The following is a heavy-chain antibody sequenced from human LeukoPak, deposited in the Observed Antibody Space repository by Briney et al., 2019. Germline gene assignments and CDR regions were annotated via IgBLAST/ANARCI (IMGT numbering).Heavy chain of an antibody. CDR2: IYYSGST. D-gene: IGHD2-15*01. CDR1: GGSISSSSYY. V-gene: IGHV4-39*07. Sequence: SETLSPTCTVSGGSISSSSYYWGWIRQPPGKGLEWIGSIYYSGSTYYNPSLKSRVTISVDTSKNQFSLKLSSVTAEDTAVYYCARAWWEPDYWGQGTLVTVSS. J-gene: IGHJ4*02. CDR3: ARAWWEPDY.